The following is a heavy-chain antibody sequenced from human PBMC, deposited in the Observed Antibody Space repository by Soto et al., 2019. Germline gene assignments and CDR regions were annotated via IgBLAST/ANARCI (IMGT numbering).Heavy chain of an antibody. D-gene: IGHD3-22*01. Sequence: PSETLSLTCTVSGGSISSGGYYWSWIRQHPGKGLEWIGYIYYSGSTYYNPSLKSRVTISVDTSKNQFSLKLSSVTAADTAVYYCARAVYYDSSGYYYLFDYWGQGTLVTVSS. CDR3: ARAVYYDSSGYYYLFDY. J-gene: IGHJ4*02. CDR2: IYYSGST. CDR1: GGSISSGGYY. V-gene: IGHV4-31*03.